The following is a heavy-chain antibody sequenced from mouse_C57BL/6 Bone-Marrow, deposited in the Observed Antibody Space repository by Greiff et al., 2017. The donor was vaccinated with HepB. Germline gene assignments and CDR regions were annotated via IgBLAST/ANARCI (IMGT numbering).Heavy chain of an antibody. D-gene: IGHD2-4*01. CDR1: GYTFTSYG. CDR2: IYPRSGNT. J-gene: IGHJ4*01. V-gene: IGHV1-81*01. Sequence: VQRVESGAELARPGASVKLSCKASGYTFTSYGISWVKQRTGQGLEWIGEIYPRSGNTYYNEKFKGKATLTADKSSSTAYMELRSLTSEDSAVYFCARGHDYAPMDYWGQGTSVTVSS. CDR3: ARGHDYAPMDY.